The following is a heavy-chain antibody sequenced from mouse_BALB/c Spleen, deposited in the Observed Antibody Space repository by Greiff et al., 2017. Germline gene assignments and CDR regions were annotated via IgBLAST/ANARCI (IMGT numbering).Heavy chain of an antibody. J-gene: IGHJ3*01. CDR3: ARGGYKAWFAY. D-gene: IGHD1-3*01. CDR1: GYTFTSYV. V-gene: IGHV1-14*01. Sequence: EVKLVESGPVLVKPGASVKMSCKASGYTFTSYVMHWVKQKPGQGLEWIGYINPYNDGTKYNEKFKGKATLTSDKSSSTAYMELSSLTSEDSAVYYCARGGYKAWFAYWGQGTLVTVSA. CDR2: INPYNDGT.